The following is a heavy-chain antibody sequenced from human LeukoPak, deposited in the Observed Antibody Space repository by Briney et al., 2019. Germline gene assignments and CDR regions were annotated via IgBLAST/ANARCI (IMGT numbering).Heavy chain of an antibody. CDR1: GDTFTIYG. CDR3: ASQRELLPWCRP. Sequence: ASVKVSCEASGDTFTIYGIRWVRQAPGQGLEWMGWISAYNGNTNYAQKLQGRVTMTTDTSTSTAYMELRSLRSDDTAVYYCASQRELLPWCRPWGQGTLVTVSS. D-gene: IGHD1-26*01. CDR2: ISAYNGNT. J-gene: IGHJ5*02. V-gene: IGHV1-18*01.